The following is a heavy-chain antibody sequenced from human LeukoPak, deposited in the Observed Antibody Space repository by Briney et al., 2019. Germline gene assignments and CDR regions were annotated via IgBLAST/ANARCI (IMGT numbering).Heavy chain of an antibody. CDR3: GGLPVAGTN. J-gene: IGHJ4*02. Sequence: KPSETLSLTCAVYGGSFSGYYWSWIRQPPGKGLEWIGEINHSGSTNYNPSLKSRVTISVDTSKNQFSLKLSSVTAADTAVYYCGGLPVAGTNWGQETLVTVSS. V-gene: IGHV4-34*01. CDR1: GGSFSGYY. D-gene: IGHD6-19*01. CDR2: INHSGST.